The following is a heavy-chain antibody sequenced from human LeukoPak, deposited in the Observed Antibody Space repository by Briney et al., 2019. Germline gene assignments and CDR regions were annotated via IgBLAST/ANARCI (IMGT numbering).Heavy chain of an antibody. V-gene: IGHV1-69*13. J-gene: IGHJ3*02. CDR3: ARAAVAGRGNAFDI. CDR2: IIPIFGTA. Sequence: ASVKVSCEASGGTCSSYAISWVRQAPGQGLEWMGGIIPIFGTANYAQKFQGRVTITADESTSTAYMELSSLRSEDTAVYYCARAAVAGRGNAFDIWGQGTMVTVSS. D-gene: IGHD6-19*01. CDR1: GGTCSSYA.